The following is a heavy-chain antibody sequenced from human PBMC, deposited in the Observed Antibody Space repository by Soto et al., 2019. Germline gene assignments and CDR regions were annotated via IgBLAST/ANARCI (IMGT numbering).Heavy chain of an antibody. V-gene: IGHV4-34*01. CDR1: GGSVSGYY. CDR2: INHSGST. Sequence: QVQLQQWGAGLLKPSETLSLTCAVYGGSVSGYYWSWIRQPPGKGLEWIGEINHSGSTNYNPSLKSRVTISVDTSKNQFSLKLSSVTAADTAVYYCARGSSSWYGVPFGYWGQGTLVTVS. D-gene: IGHD6-13*01. CDR3: ARGSSSWYGVPFGY. J-gene: IGHJ4*02.